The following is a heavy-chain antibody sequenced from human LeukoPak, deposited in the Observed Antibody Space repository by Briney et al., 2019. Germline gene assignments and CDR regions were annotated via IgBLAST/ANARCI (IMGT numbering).Heavy chain of an antibody. J-gene: IGHJ4*02. CDR1: GFTFSSYG. V-gene: IGHV3-30*02. D-gene: IGHD1-26*01. CDR2: IRYDGSNK. Sequence: PGGSLRLSCAASGFTFSSYGMHWVRQAPGKGLEWVAFIRYDGSNKYYADSVKGRFTISRDNSKNTLYLQMNSLRAEDTAVYYCAKDFPFRNRGSYSFVYWGQGTLVTVSS. CDR3: AKDFPFRNRGSYSFVY.